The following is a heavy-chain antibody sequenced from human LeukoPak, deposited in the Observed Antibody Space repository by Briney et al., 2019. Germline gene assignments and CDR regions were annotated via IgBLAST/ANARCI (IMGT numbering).Heavy chain of an antibody. CDR2: IYPGDSAT. CDR3: ARSSVNWFDP. D-gene: IGHD3-3*01. Sequence: GESLKISCKGSGYSFANYWIGWVRQMPGKGLEWMGLIYPGDSATRYSPSFQGQVTISADKFISTAYLQWSSLKASDTATYYCARSSVNWFDPWGQGTLVTVSS. V-gene: IGHV5-51*01. CDR1: GYSFANYW. J-gene: IGHJ5*02.